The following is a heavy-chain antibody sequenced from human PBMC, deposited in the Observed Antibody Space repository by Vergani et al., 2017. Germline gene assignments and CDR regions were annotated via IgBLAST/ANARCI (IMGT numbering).Heavy chain of an antibody. J-gene: IGHJ4*02. CDR3: ARGDYCILTGYRY. V-gene: IGHV1-46*03. CDR1: GYTFSNYY. CDR2: INPSGGHT. Sequence: QVQVVQSGAEVKKSGASVKVSCKTSGYTFSNYYMHWVRQAPGKGLEWMGIINPSGGHTNYAQKFQGRVTMTRDTSTSTVYMELSSLRSEDTAIYYCARGDYCILTGYRYWGQGTLVTVSA. D-gene: IGHD3-9*01.